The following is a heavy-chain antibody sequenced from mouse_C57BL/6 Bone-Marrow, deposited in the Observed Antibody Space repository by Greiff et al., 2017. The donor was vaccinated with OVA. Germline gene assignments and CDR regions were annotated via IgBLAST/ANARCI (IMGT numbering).Heavy chain of an antibody. Sequence: VQLKQSGAELVRPGASVTLSCKASGYTFTDYEMHWVKQTPVHGLEWIGAIDPETGGTAYNQKFKGKAILTADKSSSTAYMELRSLTSEDSAVYYCTRLAITTVVATEDFDYWGQGTTLTVSS. CDR2: IDPETGGT. CDR1: GYTFTDYE. D-gene: IGHD1-1*01. V-gene: IGHV1-15*01. J-gene: IGHJ2*01. CDR3: TRLAITTVVATEDFDY.